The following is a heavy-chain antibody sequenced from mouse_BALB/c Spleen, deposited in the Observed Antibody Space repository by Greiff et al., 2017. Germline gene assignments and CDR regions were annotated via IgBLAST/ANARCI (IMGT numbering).Heavy chain of an antibody. CDR2: IWTGGGT. Sequence: QVQLQQSGPGLVAPSQSLSITCTVSGFSLTSYDISWIRQPPGKGLEWLGVIWTGGGTNYNSAFMSRLSISKDNSKSQVFLKMNSLQTDDTAIYYCVRDGYSAMDYWGQGTSVTVSS. CDR3: VRDGYSAMDY. V-gene: IGHV2-9-2*01. J-gene: IGHJ4*01. CDR1: GFSLTSYD.